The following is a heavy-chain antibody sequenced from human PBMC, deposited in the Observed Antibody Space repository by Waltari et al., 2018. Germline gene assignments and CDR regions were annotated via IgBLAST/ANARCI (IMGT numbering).Heavy chain of an antibody. CDR3: ARDCEATGMDV. V-gene: IGHV4-31*03. CDR2: IDDSGST. D-gene: IGHD1-26*01. CDR1: GGSISSGGYY. J-gene: IGHJ6*02. Sequence: QVQLQESGPGLVKPSQTLSLTCTVSGGSISSGGYYWSWIRQHPGKGLEWIGYIDDSGSTYYNPSLKSRVTISVDTSKNQFSLKLSSVTAADTAVYYCARDCEATGMDVWGQGTTVTVSS.